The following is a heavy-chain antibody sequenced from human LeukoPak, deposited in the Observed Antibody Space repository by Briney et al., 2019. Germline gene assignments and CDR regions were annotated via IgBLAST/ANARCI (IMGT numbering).Heavy chain of an antibody. Sequence: GGSLSLSCAASGFTVSRNYMTWVRQPPGKGLEWVSVIYSGDNTYYADSLKGRFTISRDNSKNTLYLQMNSLRAEDTAMYYCSRSQSLGYGGQGTLVTVSS. CDR3: SRSQSLGY. D-gene: IGHD1-26*01. CDR2: IYSGDNT. CDR1: GFTVSRNY. J-gene: IGHJ4*02. V-gene: IGHV3-53*01.